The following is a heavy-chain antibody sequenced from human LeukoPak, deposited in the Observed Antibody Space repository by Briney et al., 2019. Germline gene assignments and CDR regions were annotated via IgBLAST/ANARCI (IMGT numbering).Heavy chain of an antibody. Sequence: PGGSLRLSCAASGFTFSSYAMHWVRQAPGKGLEWVAVISYDGSNKYYADSVKGRFTISRDNSKNTLYPQMNSLRAEDTAVYYCARDLGRGASDYWGQGTLVTVSS. CDR2: ISYDGSNK. J-gene: IGHJ4*02. D-gene: IGHD1-26*01. CDR3: ARDLGRGASDY. CDR1: GFTFSSYA. V-gene: IGHV3-30-3*01.